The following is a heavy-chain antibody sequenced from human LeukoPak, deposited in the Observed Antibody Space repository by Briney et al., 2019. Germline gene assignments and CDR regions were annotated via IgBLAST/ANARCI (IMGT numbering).Heavy chain of an antibody. D-gene: IGHD3-22*01. V-gene: IGHV4-34*01. CDR2: INHSGST. CDR1: GGSFSGYY. J-gene: IGHJ4*02. Sequence: SETLSLTCAVYGGSFSGYYWSWIRQPPGKGLEWIGEINHSGSTNYNPSLKSRVTISVDTSKNQFSLKLSSVTAADTAVYYCARGPLPAYHYDSSGYFDYWGQGTLVTVSS. CDR3: ARGPLPAYHYDSSGYFDY.